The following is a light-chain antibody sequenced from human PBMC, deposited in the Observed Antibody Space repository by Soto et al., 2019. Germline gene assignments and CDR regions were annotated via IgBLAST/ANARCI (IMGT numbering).Light chain of an antibody. CDR1: QSVSSY. J-gene: IGKJ4*01. CDR2: DAS. CDR3: QQRSNWPLT. V-gene: IGKV3-11*01. Sequence: EIVLTQSPATLSLSPGERATLSCRASQSVSSYLAWYRQKPGQAPRLLIYDASNRAAGIPARFGGSGSGTYFTLTISSLEPEDFAIYYCQQRSNWPLTFGGGTKVDIK.